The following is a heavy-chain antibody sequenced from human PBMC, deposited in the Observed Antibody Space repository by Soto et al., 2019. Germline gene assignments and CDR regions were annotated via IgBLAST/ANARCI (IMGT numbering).Heavy chain of an antibody. V-gene: IGHV1-18*04. Sequence: ASVKVTCKASGYTFTSYGISWVRQAPGQGLEWMGWISAYNGNTNYAQKLQGRVTMTTDTSTSTSYMELRSLRSDDTAVYYCAPGGHSSGWTGVYYFDYWGQGTLVTVSS. CDR1: GYTFTSYG. J-gene: IGHJ4*02. CDR3: APGGHSSGWTGVYYFDY. CDR2: ISAYNGNT. D-gene: IGHD6-19*01.